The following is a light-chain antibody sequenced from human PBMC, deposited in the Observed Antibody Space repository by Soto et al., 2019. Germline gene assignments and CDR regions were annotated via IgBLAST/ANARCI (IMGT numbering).Light chain of an antibody. J-gene: IGKJ4*02. CDR2: NAA. Sequence: IQMSPSPSTLAASVGDRVTLTCRASQPVSGWLTWYQQIPGKAPKLLIFNAATLNRGVSSRFSGRGFGTEFTLTISDLQPHDSAIYYCQKYNEHLRTFGRGTKVDIK. CDR3: QKYNEHLRT. V-gene: IGKV1-5*01. CDR1: QPVSGW.